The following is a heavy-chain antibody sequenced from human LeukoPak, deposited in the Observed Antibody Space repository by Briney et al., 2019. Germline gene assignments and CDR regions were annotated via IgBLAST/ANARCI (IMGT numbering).Heavy chain of an antibody. CDR2: IYSSGST. CDR1: GGSITSFN. CDR3: ARDSVAGAWAEYFQH. Sequence: SETLSLTCTVSGGSITSFNWSWIRQPAGKGLEWIGRIYSSGSTNYNPSLKSRVTMSVDTSKNQFSLKLSSVTAADTAVYYCARDSVAGAWAEYFQHWGQGIRVTVSS. J-gene: IGHJ1*01. V-gene: IGHV4-4*07. D-gene: IGHD6-19*01.